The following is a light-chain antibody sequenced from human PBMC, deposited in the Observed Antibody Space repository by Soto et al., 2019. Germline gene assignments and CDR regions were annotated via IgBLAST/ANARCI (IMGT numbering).Light chain of an antibody. V-gene: IGKV3-11*01. Sequence: EIVLTQSPVTLSLSPGERATLSCRASQSVRSYLACYQQKPGQAPRLLIDDASNRTPGIPARFSGSGSGTDFTLTISSLEPEDFAVYYCQQRDTWPPLTFGGGTRVEIK. J-gene: IGKJ4*01. CDR2: DAS. CDR3: QQRDTWPPLT. CDR1: QSVRSY.